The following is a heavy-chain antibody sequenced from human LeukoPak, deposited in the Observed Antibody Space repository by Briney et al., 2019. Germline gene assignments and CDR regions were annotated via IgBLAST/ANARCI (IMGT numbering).Heavy chain of an antibody. CDR2: IHQSGST. CDR3: AREEAGCTDGVCYTGFDY. D-gene: IGHD2-8*01. V-gene: IGHV4-34*01. CDR1: GGSFSGYY. J-gene: IGHJ4*02. Sequence: SETLSLTCAVYGGSFSGYYWSWIRQPPGKGLEWIGEIHQSGSTYYNPSLKSRVTISVDTSKNQFSLKLSSVTAPDTAVYYCAREEAGCTDGVCYTGFDYWGQGTLVTVSS.